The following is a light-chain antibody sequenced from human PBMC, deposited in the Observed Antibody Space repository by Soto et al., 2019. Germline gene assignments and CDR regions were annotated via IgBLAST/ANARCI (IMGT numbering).Light chain of an antibody. CDR3: CSYAGSSTAVV. CDR2: EGS. Sequence: QSALTQPASVSGSPGQSITISCTGTSSDVGSYNLVSWYQQHPGKAPKLMIYEGSKRPSGVSNRFSGPKSGNTASLTISGLQAEDEADYYCCSYAGSSTAVVFGGGTKVTVL. V-gene: IGLV2-23*01. J-gene: IGLJ2*01. CDR1: SSDVGSYNL.